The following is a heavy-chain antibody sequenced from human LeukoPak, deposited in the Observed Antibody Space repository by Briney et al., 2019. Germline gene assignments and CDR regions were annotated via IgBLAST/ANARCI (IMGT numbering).Heavy chain of an antibody. V-gene: IGHV3-66*01. CDR2: IYSGGST. CDR1: GFTVSSNY. CDR3: ARSDYYDSSGYYYFAFDI. Sequence: GGSLRLSCAASGFTVSSNYMSWVRQAPGKGLEWVSVIYSGGSTYYADSVKGRFTISRDNSKNTLYLQMNSLRAEDTAVYYCARSDYYDSSGYYYFAFDIWGQGTLVTVSS. D-gene: IGHD3-22*01. J-gene: IGHJ3*02.